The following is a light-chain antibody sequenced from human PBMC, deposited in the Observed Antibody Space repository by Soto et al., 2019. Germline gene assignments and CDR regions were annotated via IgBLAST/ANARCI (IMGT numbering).Light chain of an antibody. CDR3: QQSYSTPRG. CDR2: AAS. CDR1: QSMSSY. J-gene: IGKJ3*01. V-gene: IGKV1-39*01. Sequence: DIQMTQSPSSLSASVGDRVTITCRASQSMSSYLNWYQQKPGKAPKLLIYAASSLQSGVPSRFSGSGSGTDFTLTISSLQPEDFATYYCQQSYSTPRGFGPGTKVDIK.